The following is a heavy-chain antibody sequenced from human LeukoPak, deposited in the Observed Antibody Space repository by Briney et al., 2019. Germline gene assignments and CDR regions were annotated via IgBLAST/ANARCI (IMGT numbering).Heavy chain of an antibody. CDR2: IYYRGRP. V-gene: IGHV4-31*01. Sequence: SQTLSLTCTVSGGSISSGGYYWSWIPQHPGMGLVWIGYIYYRGRPSSTPPLKSQVTISVATSKTQFSLTLSSVTAAATAVYYCARGHGSGSYEEEGNWFDPWGQGTLVTVSS. CDR3: ARGHGSGSYEEEGNWFDP. CDR1: GGSISSGGYY. J-gene: IGHJ5*02. D-gene: IGHD3-10*01.